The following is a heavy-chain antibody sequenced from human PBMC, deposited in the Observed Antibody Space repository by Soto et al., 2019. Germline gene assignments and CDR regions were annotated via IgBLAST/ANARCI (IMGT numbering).Heavy chain of an antibody. CDR1: GFSFSSYG. Sequence: QVQLVESGGGVVQPGRSLRLSCAASGFSFSSYGMHWVRQAPGKGLEWVAVIWYDGSDKYYADSVKGRFTISRDNSKNTLYVQMNSLRVEDTAVYYCARGTFNYHYGMYVWGQRTTVTVSS. V-gene: IGHV3-33*01. J-gene: IGHJ6*02. CDR2: IWYDGSDK. D-gene: IGHD1-1*01. CDR3: ARGTFNYHYGMYV.